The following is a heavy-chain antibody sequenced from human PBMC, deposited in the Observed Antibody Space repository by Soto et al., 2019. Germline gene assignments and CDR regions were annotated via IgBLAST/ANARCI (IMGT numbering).Heavy chain of an antibody. D-gene: IGHD5-12*01. CDR2: IYYSGST. J-gene: IGHJ6*03. CDR3: ARRAGSGYDYYYYYMDV. CDR1: GGPISSYY. Sequence: SETLSLTCTVSGGPISSYYWSWIRQPPGKGLEWIGYIYYSGSTNYNPSLKSRVTISVDTSKNQFSLKLSSVTAADTAVYYCARRAGSGYDYYYYYMDVWGKGTTVTVSS. V-gene: IGHV4-59*08.